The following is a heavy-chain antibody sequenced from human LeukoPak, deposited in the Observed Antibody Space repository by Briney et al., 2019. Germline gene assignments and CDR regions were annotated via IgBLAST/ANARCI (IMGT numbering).Heavy chain of an antibody. CDR2: IDPSDSYT. CDR1: GYSFTSYW. Sequence: GESLKISFKGSGYSFTSYWISWVRQMPGKGLEWMGRIDPSDSYTNCSPSFQGHVTISADKSISTAYLQWSSLKASDTAMYYCASNPGGSSWYWFDPWGQGTLVTVSS. CDR3: ASNPGGSSWYWFDP. J-gene: IGHJ5*02. D-gene: IGHD6-19*01. V-gene: IGHV5-10-1*01.